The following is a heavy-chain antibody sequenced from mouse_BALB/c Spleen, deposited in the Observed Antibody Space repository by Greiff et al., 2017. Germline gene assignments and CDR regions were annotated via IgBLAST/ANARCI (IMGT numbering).Heavy chain of an antibody. Sequence: VQLQQSGPELMKPGASVKISCKASGYSFTSYYMHWVKQSHGKSLEWIGYIDPFNGGTSYNQKFKGKATLTVDKSSSTAYMHLSSLTSEDSAVYYCARYDYYGSSYDWYFDVWGAGTTVTVSS. CDR1: GYSFTSYY. D-gene: IGHD1-1*01. V-gene: IGHV1S135*01. J-gene: IGHJ1*01. CDR2: IDPFNGGT. CDR3: ARYDYYGSSYDWYFDV.